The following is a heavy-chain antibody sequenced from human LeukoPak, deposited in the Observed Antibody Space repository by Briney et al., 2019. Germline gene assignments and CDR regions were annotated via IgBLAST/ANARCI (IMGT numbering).Heavy chain of an antibody. V-gene: IGHV1-18*01. J-gene: IGHJ6*02. D-gene: IGHD2-15*01. CDR1: GYTFTSYG. CDR2: ISAYNGNT. CDR3: ARVCSGGSCTFDYYYYGMDV. Sequence: ASVKVSCKASGYTFTSYGISWVRQAPGQGLEWMGWISAYNGNTNYAQKLQGRVTMTTDTSTSTAYMELRSLRSDDTAVYYCARVCSGGSCTFDYYYYGMDVWGQGTTVTVSS.